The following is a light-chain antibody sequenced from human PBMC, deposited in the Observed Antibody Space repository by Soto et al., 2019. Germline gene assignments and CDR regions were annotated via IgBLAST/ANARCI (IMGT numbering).Light chain of an antibody. CDR2: GAF. Sequence: EIALRQSPCTLYFSPEEGATFPCTASQSISSSYLAWYQQKPGQAPRLLIYGAFSRATGIPDRFSGSGSGTDFTLTINRVAPEDFAVYYCQQYVSLPITFGQGTRLE. CDR1: QSISSSY. CDR3: QQYVSLPIT. V-gene: IGKV3-20*01. J-gene: IGKJ5*01.